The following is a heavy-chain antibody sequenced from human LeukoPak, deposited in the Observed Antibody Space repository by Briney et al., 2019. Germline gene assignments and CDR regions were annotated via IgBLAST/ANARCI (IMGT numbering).Heavy chain of an antibody. V-gene: IGHV3-23*01. CDR2: ISGSGGST. J-gene: IGHJ4*02. CDR1: GFTFSSYA. Sequence: GGSLRLSCAASGFTFSSYAMSWVRQAPGKGLEWVSAISGSGGSTYYADSVKGRFTISRDNSKNTLHLQMNSLRDEHTAVYYRANSPARLTLVVTPDYFDYWGQGTPVTVSS. D-gene: IGHD4-23*01. CDR3: ANSPARLTLVVTPDYFDY.